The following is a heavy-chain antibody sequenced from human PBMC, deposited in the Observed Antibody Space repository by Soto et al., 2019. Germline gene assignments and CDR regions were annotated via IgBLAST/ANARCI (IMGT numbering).Heavy chain of an antibody. D-gene: IGHD2-2*01. V-gene: IGHV3-53*01. CDR2: IYTAGGT. CDR1: GFTVINTY. Sequence: PGGSLRLSCAASGFTVINTYMTFFRQPPGKGLECVSVIYTAGGTNYADSVKGRFIISRDNSKNTLYLQMNSLRAEDTAVYYCARALPVAKGGFDPWGQGTLVTVSS. J-gene: IGHJ5*02. CDR3: ARALPVAKGGFDP.